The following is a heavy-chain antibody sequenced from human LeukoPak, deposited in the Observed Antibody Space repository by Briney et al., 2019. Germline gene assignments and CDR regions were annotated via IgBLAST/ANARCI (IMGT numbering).Heavy chain of an antibody. CDR2: ISPDGRKT. V-gene: IGHV3-30*04. J-gene: IGHJ4*02. D-gene: IGHD6-19*01. CDR1: GFTFRDYA. Sequence: PGGSLRLSCAASGFTFRDYAIHWVRQAPGRGLEWVTVISPDGRKTQYADSVKGRFTISRDNSKNTLYVQMNSLRAEDTAVYYCARGYSSASFDYWGQGTLVTVSS. CDR3: ARGYSSASFDY.